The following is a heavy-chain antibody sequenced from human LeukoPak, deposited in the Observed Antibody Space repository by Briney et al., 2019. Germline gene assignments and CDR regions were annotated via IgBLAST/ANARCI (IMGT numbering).Heavy chain of an antibody. V-gene: IGHV1-2*02. CDR1: GYTFTGYY. Sequence: ASVKVSCKASGYTFTGYYMHWVRQAPGQGLECIGWINPNSGGTNYAQKFQGRVTMTRDTSISTAYMELSRLRSDDTAVYYCARPQRWELLWNDAFDIWGQGTMVTVSS. CDR3: ARPQRWELLWNDAFDI. J-gene: IGHJ3*02. CDR2: INPNSGGT. D-gene: IGHD1-26*01.